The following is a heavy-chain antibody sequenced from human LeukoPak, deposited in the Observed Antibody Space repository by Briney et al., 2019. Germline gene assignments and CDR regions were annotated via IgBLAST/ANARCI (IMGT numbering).Heavy chain of an antibody. V-gene: IGHV3-7*01. J-gene: IGHJ4*02. CDR2: IREDGTEI. Sequence: GGSLRLSCAASGFTFSSHWMNWVRQAPGKGQEWVANIREDGTEIYYMDSVKGRFTISRDNAKNSLYLQMNSLRAEDTAVYYCARGVYSIDYWGQGTLVTVSS. CDR1: GFTFSSHW. CDR3: ARGVYSIDY. D-gene: IGHD2-15*01.